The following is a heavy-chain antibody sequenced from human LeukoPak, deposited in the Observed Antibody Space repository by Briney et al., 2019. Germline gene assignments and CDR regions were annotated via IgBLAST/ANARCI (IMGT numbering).Heavy chain of an antibody. CDR2: ISHIGRT. V-gene: IGHV4-59*11. J-gene: IGHJ3*02. CDR1: GDSFSSHY. Sequence: SGTLSFTCAVSGDSFSSHYWTWIRQSPGTGLEWIGYISHIGRTNYNPSLKSRVTISIDTSKNQFSLKLRSVTAADTAVYYCARDLVTVTKGFDIWGQGTMVSVSS. D-gene: IGHD4-17*01. CDR3: ARDLVTVTKGFDI.